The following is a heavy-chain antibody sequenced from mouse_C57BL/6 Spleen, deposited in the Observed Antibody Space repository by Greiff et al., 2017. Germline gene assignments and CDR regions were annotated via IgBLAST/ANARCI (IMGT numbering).Heavy chain of an antibody. J-gene: IGHJ2*01. CDR2: IDPETGGT. V-gene: IGHV1-15*01. CDR1: GYTFTDYE. CDR3: TTTYYFDY. D-gene: IGHD1-1*01. Sequence: QVHVKQSGAELVRPGASVTLSCKASGYTFTDYEMHWVKQTPVHGLEWIGAIDPETGGTAYNQKFKGKAILTADKSSSTAYMELRSLTSEDSAVYYCTTTYYFDYWGQGTTLTVSS.